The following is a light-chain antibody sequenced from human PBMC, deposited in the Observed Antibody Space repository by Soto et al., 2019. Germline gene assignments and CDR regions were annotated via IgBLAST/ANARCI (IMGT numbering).Light chain of an antibody. Sequence: EIVMTQSPATLSVSPGERATLSCRASQSVSSNLAWYQQKPGQATRLLIYGSSTRATGIPARFSGSGSGTEFTLTISSLQSEDFAVYHCQQYSIWPSITFGQGTRLEIK. CDR3: QQYSIWPSIT. CDR1: QSVSSN. CDR2: GSS. J-gene: IGKJ5*01. V-gene: IGKV3-15*01.